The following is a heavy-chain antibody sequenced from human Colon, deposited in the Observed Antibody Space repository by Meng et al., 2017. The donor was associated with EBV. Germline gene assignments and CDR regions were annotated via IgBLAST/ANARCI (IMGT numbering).Heavy chain of an antibody. CDR1: GGSISSGGYY. CDR2: IHSSGST. Sequence: GQLQGAGPGLVKPYTNLSLTCTVSGGSISSGGYYWSLIRQHPGKGLEWIGYIHSSGSTYYNPSLRSRLTISVDTSKNQFSLKLSSVTAADTAVYYCARASYGSGSPLGESWFDPWGQGTLVTVSS. D-gene: IGHD3-10*01. V-gene: IGHV4-31*03. CDR3: ARASYGSGSPLGESWFDP. J-gene: IGHJ5*02.